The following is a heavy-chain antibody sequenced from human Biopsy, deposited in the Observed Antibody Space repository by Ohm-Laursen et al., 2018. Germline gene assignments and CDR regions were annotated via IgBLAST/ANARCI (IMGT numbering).Heavy chain of an antibody. V-gene: IGHV3-66*01. J-gene: IGHJ4*02. CDR3: ARGSGSGFYFDQ. D-gene: IGHD2-15*01. CDR2: IYAGATT. Sequence: SLRLSCAASKFTVRTNSMSWVRLAPGKGLEWVSVIYAGATTYYPDSVKGRFTISRDNPRNTVYLQMDSLRGEDTAVYFCARGSGSGFYFDQWGQGTLVTVSS. CDR1: KFTVRTNS.